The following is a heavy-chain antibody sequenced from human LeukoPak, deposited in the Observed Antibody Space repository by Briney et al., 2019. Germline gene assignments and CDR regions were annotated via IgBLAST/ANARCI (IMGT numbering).Heavy chain of an antibody. CDR2: ISGSGGST. Sequence: PGGSLRLSCAASGFTFNSYAMSWVRQAPGKGLEWGSAISGSGGSTYYADSVKGRFTISRDNSKNTLYLQMNSLRAEDTAVYYCAKIFIVVVVAATPPGAFDIWGQGTMVTVSS. V-gene: IGHV3-23*01. D-gene: IGHD2-15*01. J-gene: IGHJ3*02. CDR1: GFTFNSYA. CDR3: AKIFIVVVVAATPPGAFDI.